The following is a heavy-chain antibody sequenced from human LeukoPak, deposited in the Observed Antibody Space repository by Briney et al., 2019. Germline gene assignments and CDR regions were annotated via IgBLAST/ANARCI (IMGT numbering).Heavy chain of an antibody. Sequence: SETLSLTCTVSGGSISSYYWSWIRQPPGKGLEWIGYIYYSGSTNYNPSLKSRVTISVDTSKNQFSLKLSSVTAADTAVYYCAREESGSYRSGYYYYYMDVRGKGTTVTVSS. D-gene: IGHD1-26*01. CDR1: GGSISSYY. CDR3: AREESGSYRSGYYYYYMDV. J-gene: IGHJ6*03. CDR2: IYYSGST. V-gene: IGHV4-59*01.